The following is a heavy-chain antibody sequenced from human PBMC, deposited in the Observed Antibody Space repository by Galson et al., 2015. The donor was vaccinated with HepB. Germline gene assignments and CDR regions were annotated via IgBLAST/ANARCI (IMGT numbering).Heavy chain of an antibody. V-gene: IGHV3-30*04. CDR3: ARDLRSYGSGTKPDY. D-gene: IGHD3-10*01. CDR2: ISYDGSNK. CDR1: GFTFSSYA. Sequence: SLRLSCAASGFTFSSYAMHWVRQAPGKGLEWVAVISYDGSNKYYADSVKGRFTITRDNSKDTLYLQMNSLRAEDTAVYYCARDLRSYGSGTKPDYWGQGTLVTVSS. J-gene: IGHJ4*02.